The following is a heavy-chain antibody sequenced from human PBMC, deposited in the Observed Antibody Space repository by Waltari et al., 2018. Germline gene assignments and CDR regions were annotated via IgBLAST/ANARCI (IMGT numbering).Heavy chain of an antibody. CDR1: GFTFSHFA. J-gene: IGHJ4*02. CDR3: AKDRGSGRIYFDS. V-gene: IGHV3-23*01. Sequence: VQLLESGGDLIQPGVSLRLSCAASGFTFSHFAMTWVRQAPGRRLGWGSSISGSGGTSYYTDSVTGRFTISRDNSENTLYLHMNSLRAEDSAIYYCAKDRGSGRIYFDSWGRGTLVAVSS. CDR2: ISGSGGTS. D-gene: IGHD3-10*01.